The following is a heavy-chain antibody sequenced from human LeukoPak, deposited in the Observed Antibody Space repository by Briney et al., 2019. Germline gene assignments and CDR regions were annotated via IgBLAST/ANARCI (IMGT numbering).Heavy chain of an antibody. CDR3: ARIDAFDI. V-gene: IGHV3-21*06. CDR1: GITFRSYG. J-gene: IGHJ3*02. Sequence: GGSLRLSCAASGITFRSYGMNWVRQAPGKGLEWVSYISSRGSYTYYADSVKGRFTISRDNAKNSLYLQMNSLRAEDTAVYYCARIDAFDIWGQGTMVTVSS. CDR2: ISSRGSYT.